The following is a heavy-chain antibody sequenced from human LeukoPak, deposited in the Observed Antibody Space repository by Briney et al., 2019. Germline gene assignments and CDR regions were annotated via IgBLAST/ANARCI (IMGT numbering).Heavy chain of an antibody. CDR1: GFTFSSYA. D-gene: IGHD1-26*01. V-gene: IGHV3-23*01. Sequence: GGSLRLSCAASGFTFSSYAMSWVRQAPGKGLQWVSGISGSGDSTYYADSVKGRFTIFRDNSKNTLYLQMNSLRAEDTAVYYCAKSLSGSYLPWGYWGQGTLVTVSS. CDR3: AKSLSGSYLPWGY. CDR2: ISGSGDST. J-gene: IGHJ4*02.